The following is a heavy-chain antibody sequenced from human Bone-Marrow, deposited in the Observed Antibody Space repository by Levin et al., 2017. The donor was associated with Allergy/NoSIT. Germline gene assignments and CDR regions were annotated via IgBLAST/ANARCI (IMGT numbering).Heavy chain of an antibody. CDR1: GYSFTTYV. Sequence: PGESLKISCKASGYSFTTYVIHWVRQAPGQRPEWMGWINADNGYTKYSENMQDRVSITRDTSANVVYMQLSRLTSEDTAVYYCTRGGSFHDFLRGYYDGNYFDPWGQGTLVTVSS. CDR3: TRGGSFHDFLRGYYDGNYFDP. V-gene: IGHV1-3*01. D-gene: IGHD3-3*01. CDR2: INADNGYT. J-gene: IGHJ5*02.